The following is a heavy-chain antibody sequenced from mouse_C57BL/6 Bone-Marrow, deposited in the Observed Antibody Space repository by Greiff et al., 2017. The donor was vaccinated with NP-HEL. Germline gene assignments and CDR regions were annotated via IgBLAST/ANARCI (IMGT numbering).Heavy chain of an antibody. CDR1: GYTFTDYY. CDR2: IFPGSGST. V-gene: IGHV1-75*01. Sequence: QVQLKESGPELVKPGASVKISCKASGYTFTDYYINWVKQRPGQGLEWIGWIFPGSGSTYYNEKFKGKATLTVDKSSSTAYMLLSSLTSEDSAVYFCARCYDGYPYYYAMDYWGQGTSVTVSS. J-gene: IGHJ4*01. D-gene: IGHD2-3*01. CDR3: ARCYDGYPYYYAMDY.